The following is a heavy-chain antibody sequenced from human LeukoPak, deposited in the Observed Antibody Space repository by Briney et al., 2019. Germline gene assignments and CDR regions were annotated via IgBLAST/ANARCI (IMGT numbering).Heavy chain of an antibody. CDR3: AQGETGY. D-gene: IGHD1-1*01. V-gene: IGHV3-23*01. CDR2: ISGSGGST. J-gene: IGHJ4*02. Sequence: GGSLRLSCSASGFTFSSYAMSGVGQSPGKGLDWFSAISGSGGSTYYAASVKGRFTISRDNSKNTLYLQMNSLRAEDTAVYYCAQGETGYWGQGTLVTVSS. CDR1: GFTFSSYA.